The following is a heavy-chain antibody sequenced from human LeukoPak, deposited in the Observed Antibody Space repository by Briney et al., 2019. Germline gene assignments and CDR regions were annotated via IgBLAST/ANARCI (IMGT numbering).Heavy chain of an antibody. D-gene: IGHD6-19*01. J-gene: IGHJ5*02. Sequence: GGSLRLSCAASGFTFSSYAMSWVRRAPGKGLEWVSAISGGGGSTYYADSVKGRFTISRDNSKNTLYLQINSLRAEDTAVYYCAKGRMAVAGIVWFDPWGQGTLVTVSS. V-gene: IGHV3-23*01. CDR2: ISGGGGST. CDR3: AKGRMAVAGIVWFDP. CDR1: GFTFSSYA.